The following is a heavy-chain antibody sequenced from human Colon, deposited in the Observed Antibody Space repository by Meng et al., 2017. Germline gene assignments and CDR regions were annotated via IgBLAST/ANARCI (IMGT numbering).Heavy chain of an antibody. CDR3: ARAYDILTGYNWFDS. D-gene: IGHD3-9*01. CDR2: ISNSDSLT. J-gene: IGHJ5*01. Sequence: GESLKISCAASGFTISTYNMNWVRQAPGKGLEWVSSISNSDSLTYYADSVKGRFTISRDNAKNSLYLQMNSLRAEDTAVYYCARAYDILTGYNWFDSWGQGTLVTVSS. CDR1: GFTISTYN. V-gene: IGHV3-21*01.